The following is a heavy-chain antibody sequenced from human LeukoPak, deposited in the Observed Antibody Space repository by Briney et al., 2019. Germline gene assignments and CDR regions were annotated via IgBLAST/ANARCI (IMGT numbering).Heavy chain of an antibody. V-gene: IGHV3-30*04. D-gene: IGHD3-10*01. CDR2: ISYDGSNK. CDR1: GFTFSSYA. J-gene: IGHJ4*02. Sequence: QAGRSLRLSCAASGFTFSSYAMHWVRQAPGKGLEWVAVISYDGSNKYYADSVKGRFTISRDNSRNTLYLQMNSLRPEDTAVYYCARGREAGNRGLGGDDYWGQGTLVIVSS. CDR3: ARGREAGNRGLGGDDY.